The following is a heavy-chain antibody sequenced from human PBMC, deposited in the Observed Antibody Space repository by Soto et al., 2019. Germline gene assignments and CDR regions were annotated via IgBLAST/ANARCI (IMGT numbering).Heavy chain of an antibody. CDR3: ARDGKLLWFGELPSYYFDY. V-gene: IGHV3-33*01. J-gene: IGHJ4*02. Sequence: QSGGSLRLSCAASGFTFSSYGMHWVRQAPGKGLEWVAVIWYDGSNKYYADSVKGRFTISRDNSKNTLYLQMNSLRAEDTAVYYCARDGKLLWFGELPSYYFDYWGQGPLVTVSS. CDR1: GFTFSSYG. D-gene: IGHD3-10*01. CDR2: IWYDGSNK.